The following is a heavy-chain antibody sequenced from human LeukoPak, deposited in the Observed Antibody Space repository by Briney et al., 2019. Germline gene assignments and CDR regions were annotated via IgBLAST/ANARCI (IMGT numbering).Heavy chain of an antibody. CDR1: GGSISSSSYY. CDR2: IYYSGST. CDR3: ARNRDYYDSSGYLVLWY. D-gene: IGHD3-22*01. Sequence: SETLSLTCTVSGGSISSSSYYWGWIRQPPGKGLEWIGSIYYSGSTYYNPSLKSRVTISVDTSKNQFSLKLSSVTAADTAVYYCARNRDYYDSSGYLVLWYWGQGTLVTVSS. J-gene: IGHJ4*02. V-gene: IGHV4-39*07.